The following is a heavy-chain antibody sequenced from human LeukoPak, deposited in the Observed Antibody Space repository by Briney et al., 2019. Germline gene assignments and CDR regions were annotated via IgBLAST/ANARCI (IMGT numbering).Heavy chain of an antibody. J-gene: IGHJ4*02. D-gene: IGHD3-10*01. Sequence: GRSLRLCCAASGFTFSSYGMHWVRQAPGKGLEWVAVISYDGSNKYYADSVKGRFTISRDNSKNTLYLQMNSLRAEDTAVYYCAKTQGSGSYYKDWGQGTLVTVSS. CDR1: GFTFSSYG. CDR3: AKTQGSGSYYKD. CDR2: ISYDGSNK. V-gene: IGHV3-30*18.